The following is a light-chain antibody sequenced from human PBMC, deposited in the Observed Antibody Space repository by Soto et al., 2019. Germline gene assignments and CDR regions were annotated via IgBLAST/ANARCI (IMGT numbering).Light chain of an antibody. J-gene: IGLJ3*02. CDR1: SSNIGTGYD. CDR3: QSWDSSLSGVV. V-gene: IGLV1-40*01. Sequence: QLVLTQPPSVSGAPGQRVTISCTGSSSNIGTGYDVHWYHQLPGTAPKLLIYGNTNRPSGVPDRFSGSKSGTSASLAITGLQAEDEADYYCQSWDSSLSGVVFGGGTKLTVL. CDR2: GNT.